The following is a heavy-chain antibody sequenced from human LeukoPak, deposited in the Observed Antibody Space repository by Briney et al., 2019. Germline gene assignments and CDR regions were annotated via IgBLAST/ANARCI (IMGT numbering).Heavy chain of an antibody. J-gene: IGHJ5*02. CDR1: GYTFTSYD. CDR2: MNPNSGNT. CDR3: ARAAQKYYYGSGSYWGPPLSPLSEFDP. Sequence: ASVKVSCKASGYTFTSYDINWVRQATGQGLEWMGWMNPNSGNTGYAQKFQGRVTMTRNTSISTAYMELSSLRSEDTAVYYCARAAQKYYYGSGSYWGPPLSPLSEFDPWGQGTLVTVSS. V-gene: IGHV1-8*01. D-gene: IGHD3-10*01.